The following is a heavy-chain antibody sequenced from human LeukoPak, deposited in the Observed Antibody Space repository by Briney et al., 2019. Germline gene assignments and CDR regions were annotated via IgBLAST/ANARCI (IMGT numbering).Heavy chain of an antibody. J-gene: IGHJ5*02. Sequence: KPSETLSLTCTVSGGSISSYYWSWIRQPPGKGLEWIGYIYYSGSTNYNPSLKSRVTISVDTSKNQFSLKLSSVTAADTAVYYCARMTPYDFWSGYYSGTNWFDPWGQGTLVTVSS. CDR2: IYYSGST. D-gene: IGHD3-3*01. CDR1: GGSISSYY. CDR3: ARMTPYDFWSGYYSGTNWFDP. V-gene: IGHV4-59*08.